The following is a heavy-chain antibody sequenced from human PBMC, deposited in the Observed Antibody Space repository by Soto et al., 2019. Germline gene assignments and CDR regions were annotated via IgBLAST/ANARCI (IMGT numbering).Heavy chain of an antibody. Sequence: ASVPVSCKYSGGTFTTYDINWVRQATGHGLEWVGWINANSGNIGYAQRFQGKVTMTRDTAIRTAYMEVSNLRSDDTAVYYCARGQASWSYYLLDYWGQGTLVTVSS. D-gene: IGHD3-10*01. CDR3: ARGQASWSYYLLDY. J-gene: IGHJ4*02. CDR1: GGTFTTYD. V-gene: IGHV1-8*01. CDR2: INANSGNI.